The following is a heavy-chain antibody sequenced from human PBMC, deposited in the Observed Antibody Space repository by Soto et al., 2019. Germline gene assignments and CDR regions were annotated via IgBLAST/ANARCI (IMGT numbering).Heavy chain of an antibody. CDR2: FYHGVST. Sequence: SETLSLTCAVSGYCISSGYYWGWLRQPPGQGLEWIGIFYHGVSTYYNPSLNSRVTLSIDMTNNHVSLILNSVTAAGTAVYYCARVGPWVPYYYDSRPYTCENWFDPWGQGTIVTFSS. CDR3: ARVGPWVPYYYDSRPYTCENWFDP. V-gene: IGHV4-38-2*01. CDR1: GYCISSGYY. J-gene: IGHJ5*02. D-gene: IGHD3-22*01.